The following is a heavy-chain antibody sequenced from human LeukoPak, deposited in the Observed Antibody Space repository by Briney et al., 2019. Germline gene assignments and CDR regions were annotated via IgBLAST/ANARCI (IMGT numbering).Heavy chain of an antibody. J-gene: IGHJ4*02. D-gene: IGHD6-13*01. Sequence: GGSLRLSCAATGFTFTDWWMTWVRHLPGKWLEWVANIKPDGSDKYYVDSVKGRFTISRDNAQNSLYLQMNSLRAEDTAVYYCARGGYSSSWYWVYWGQGTLVTVSS. CDR2: IKPDGSDK. V-gene: IGHV3-7*01. CDR1: GFTFTDWW. CDR3: ARGGYSSSWYWVY.